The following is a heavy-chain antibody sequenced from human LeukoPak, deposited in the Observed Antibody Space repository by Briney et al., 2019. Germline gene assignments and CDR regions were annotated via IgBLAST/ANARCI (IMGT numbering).Heavy chain of an antibody. CDR1: GGSISSYY. V-gene: IGHV4-59*01. D-gene: IGHD3-16*01. CDR3: ARGFGVGAFDI. CDR2: IYYSGST. J-gene: IGHJ3*02. Sequence: SETLSLTCTVSGGSISSYYWSWIRQPPGKGLEWIGYIYYSGSTNYNPSLKSRVTISVDTSKNQFSLKLSPVTAADTAVYYCARGFGVGAFDIWGQGTMVTVSS.